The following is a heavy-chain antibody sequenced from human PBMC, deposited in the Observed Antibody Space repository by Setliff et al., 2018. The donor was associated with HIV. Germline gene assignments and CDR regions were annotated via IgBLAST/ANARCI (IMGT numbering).Heavy chain of an antibody. D-gene: IGHD3-3*01. CDR2: IFPNDEK. Sequence: SGPTLVNPTETLTLTCTVSGFSLSNTRMGVSWIRQPPGKALEWLAHIFPNDEKSYSASLKSRVTISEDTSKSQVVLTMTNMDPLDTAAYFCARYNFRRGYWDYFDYWGQGTQVTVSS. J-gene: IGHJ4*02. V-gene: IGHV2-26*01. CDR3: ARYNFRRGYWDYFDY. CDR1: GFSLSNTRMG.